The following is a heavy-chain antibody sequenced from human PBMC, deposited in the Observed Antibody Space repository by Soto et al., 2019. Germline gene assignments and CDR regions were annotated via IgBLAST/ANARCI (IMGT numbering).Heavy chain of an antibody. V-gene: IGHV3-15*07. CDR2: IKSKTDGGTT. CDR1: GFTFSNAW. J-gene: IGHJ6*02. CDR3: TTDPPLTRRYNWNDESSFYYYYGMDV. D-gene: IGHD1-20*01. Sequence: GGSLRLSCAASGFTFSNAWMNWVRQAPGKGLEWVGRIKSKTDGGTTDYAAPVKGRFTISRDDSKNTLYLQMNSLKTEDTAVYYCTTDPPLTRRYNWNDESSFYYYYGMDVWGQGTTVTVSS.